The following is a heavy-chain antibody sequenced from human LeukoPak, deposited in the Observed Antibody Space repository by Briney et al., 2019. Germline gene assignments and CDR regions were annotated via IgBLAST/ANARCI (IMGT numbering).Heavy chain of an antibody. D-gene: IGHD5-18*01. Sequence: GGSLRLSCAASGFSFSTYWMSWVRQAPGKGLEWVANIKQDGSEKYYVDSVKGRFTISRDNAKNSLYLQMNSLRAEDTAVYYCARECMDTTMVDAFDIWGQGTMVTVSS. CDR1: GFSFSTYW. V-gene: IGHV3-7*01. CDR2: IKQDGSEK. CDR3: ARECMDTTMVDAFDI. J-gene: IGHJ3*02.